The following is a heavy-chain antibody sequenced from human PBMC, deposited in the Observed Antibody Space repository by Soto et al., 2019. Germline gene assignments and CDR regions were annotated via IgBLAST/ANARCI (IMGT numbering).Heavy chain of an antibody. CDR1: GYTXTGYS. J-gene: IGHJ6*02. D-gene: IGHD2-21*01. CDR2: ISVYNGNT. Sequence: GXSXKVSFKASGYTXTGYSIALVRQAPGQGLERMGRISVYNGNTNYARTLRGRLTLTTDTSTSTAYIELRSLTSDDTAVYYCARDVFCGGAPACPDMDVWGQGITGTVS. V-gene: IGHV1-18*04. CDR3: ARDVFCGGAPACPDMDV.